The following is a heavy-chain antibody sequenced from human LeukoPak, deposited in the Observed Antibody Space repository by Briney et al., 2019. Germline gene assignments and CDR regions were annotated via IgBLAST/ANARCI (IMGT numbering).Heavy chain of an antibody. CDR1: GFTFSSYS. CDR2: ISSSSSTI. D-gene: IGHD3-9*01. Sequence: GGSLRLSCAASGFTFSSYSMNWVRQAPGKGLEWVSYISSSSSTIYYADSVKGRFTISRDNAKNSLYLQMNSLRAEDTAVYYCARVGPLRYFDWFSIDYWGQGTLVTVSS. V-gene: IGHV3-48*04. CDR3: ARVGPLRYFDWFSIDY. J-gene: IGHJ4*02.